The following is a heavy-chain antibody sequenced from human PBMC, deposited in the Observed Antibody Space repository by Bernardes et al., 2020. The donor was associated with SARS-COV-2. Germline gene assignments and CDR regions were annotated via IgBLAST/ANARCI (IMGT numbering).Heavy chain of an antibody. V-gene: IGHV3-23*01. Sequence: GGSLRLSCAASGFIFNSYAMSWVRQAPGKGLEWVSAISDSGATTYAQRFQGRVTMTRDTSTSTVYMELSSLRSEDTAVYFCARGTIGAVGEHWGQGALVTVSS. D-gene: IGHD6-13*01. CDR1: GFIFNSYA. J-gene: IGHJ4*02. CDR2: ISDSGAT. CDR3: ARGTIGAVGEH.